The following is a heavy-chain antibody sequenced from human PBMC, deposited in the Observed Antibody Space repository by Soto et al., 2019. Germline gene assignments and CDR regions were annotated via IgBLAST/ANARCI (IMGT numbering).Heavy chain of an antibody. J-gene: IGHJ4*02. CDR2: IKQDGSEK. Sequence: GGSLRLSCAVSGFTFSSYWMSWVRQAPGKGLEWVATIKQDGSEKYYVDSVKGRFTISRDNAENSLYLQMNSLSAEDTAVYFCARRDGYNLGPLDYWGQGTLVTVSS. V-gene: IGHV3-7*01. CDR1: GFTFSSYW. CDR3: ARRDGYNLGPLDY. D-gene: IGHD5-12*01.